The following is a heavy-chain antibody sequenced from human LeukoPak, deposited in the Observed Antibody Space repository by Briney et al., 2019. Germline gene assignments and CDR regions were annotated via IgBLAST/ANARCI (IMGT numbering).Heavy chain of an antibody. J-gene: IGHJ4*02. CDR1: GGSISSYY. CDR2: IYYSGST. CDR3: ARDRGSSGPSYDY. Sequence: PSETLSLTCTGSGGSISSYYWSWIRQPPGKGLEWIGYIYYSGSTNYNPSLKSRVTISVDTSKNQFSLKLSSVTAADTAVYYCARDRGSSGPSYDYWGQGTVVTVSS. V-gene: IGHV4-59*01. D-gene: IGHD6-19*01.